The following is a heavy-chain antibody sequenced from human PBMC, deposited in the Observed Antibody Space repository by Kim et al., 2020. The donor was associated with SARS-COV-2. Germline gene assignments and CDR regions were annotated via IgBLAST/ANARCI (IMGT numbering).Heavy chain of an antibody. J-gene: IGHJ4*02. CDR1: GGSISSSSYY. D-gene: IGHD6-13*01. CDR2: VYYSGST. Sequence: SETLSLTCTVSGGSISSSSYYWGWIRQPPGKGLEWIGNVYYSGSTYYNPSLKSRVTISVDTSRNQFSLKLSSVTAADTSVYFCSRHYGSSLDSWGQGALV. CDR3: SRHYGSSLDS. V-gene: IGHV4-39*01.